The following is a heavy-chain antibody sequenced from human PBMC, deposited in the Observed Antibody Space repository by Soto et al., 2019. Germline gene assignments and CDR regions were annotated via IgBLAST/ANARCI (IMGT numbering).Heavy chain of an antibody. CDR2: ISAYNGNT. J-gene: IGHJ4*02. CDR1: GYTFTSYG. CDR3: AGGWFGAFVSYFDY. D-gene: IGHD3-10*01. V-gene: IGHV1-18*01. Sequence: QVQLVQSGAEVKKPGASVKVSCKASGYTFTSYGISWVRQAPGQGLEWMGWISAYNGNTNYAEKLQGRVTMNTDTSTSTAHMALRSLRSDDTAVYYCAGGWFGAFVSYFDYWGKGNLVTVSS.